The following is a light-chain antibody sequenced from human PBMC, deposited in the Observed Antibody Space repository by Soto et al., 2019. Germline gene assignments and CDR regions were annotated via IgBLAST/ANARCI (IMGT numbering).Light chain of an antibody. CDR3: NSYTSRRTYV. J-gene: IGLJ1*01. Sequence: QSALAQPASVSGSPGQSITISCTGTTSDVGNYNYVSWYQHHPGKAPKLMIYEVTNRPSGVSNRFSGSKSGNTASLTISGLQAEDEADYYCNSYTSRRTYVFGTGTKVTVL. V-gene: IGLV2-14*01. CDR2: EVT. CDR1: TSDVGNYNY.